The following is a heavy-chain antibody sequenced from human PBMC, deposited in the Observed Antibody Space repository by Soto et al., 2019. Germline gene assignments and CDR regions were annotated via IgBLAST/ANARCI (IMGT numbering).Heavy chain of an antibody. Sequence: GGSLRLSCAASGFTISPNYMSWVRQAPGKGLEWVSVIYTGGGTYYADSVKGRFTISRHNSKNTLYLQMNSLRTGDTAVYYCASGSTSGRHYWGQGTLVTVSS. V-gene: IGHV3-53*01. J-gene: IGHJ4*02. CDR3: ASGSTSGRHY. D-gene: IGHD2-2*01. CDR1: GFTISPNY. CDR2: IYTGGGT.